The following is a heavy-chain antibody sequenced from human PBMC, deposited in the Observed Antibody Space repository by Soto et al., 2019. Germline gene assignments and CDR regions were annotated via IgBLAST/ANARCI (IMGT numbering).Heavy chain of an antibody. V-gene: IGHV1-69*01. D-gene: IGHD6-19*01. CDR2: IIPMFGTT. CDR1: GGNFSSFA. J-gene: IGHJ5*02. Sequence: QVHLVQSGAEVKKPGSSVKVSCKASGGNFSSFAISWVRRAPGQGLEYMGGIIPMFGTTNYAQKFRGRVTVSADESTSTVYLDLSSLRFDDTAVYYCARASGRGWYNWFDPWGQGTLVTVSS. CDR3: ARASGRGWYNWFDP.